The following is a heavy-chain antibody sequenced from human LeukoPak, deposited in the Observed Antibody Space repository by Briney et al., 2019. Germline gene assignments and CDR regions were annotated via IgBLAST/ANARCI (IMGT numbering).Heavy chain of an antibody. CDR1: GFTFSSYG. V-gene: IGHV3-33*06. Sequence: GGSLRLSCAASGFTFSSYGMHWVRQAPGKGLEWGAVIWYDGSNKYYADSVKGRFTISRDNSKNTLYLQMNSLRAEDTAVYYCAKSPDPSGSYYDYWGQGTLVTVSS. CDR3: AKSPDPSGSYYDY. D-gene: IGHD1-26*01. CDR2: IWYDGSNK. J-gene: IGHJ4*02.